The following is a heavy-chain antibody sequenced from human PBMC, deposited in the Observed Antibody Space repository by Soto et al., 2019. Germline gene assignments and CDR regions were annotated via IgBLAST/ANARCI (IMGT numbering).Heavy chain of an antibody. Sequence: GGSLRLSCAASGFTFSSYAMSWVRQAPGKGLERVAAISGSGGGTNHADSVKGRFTISRDNSKNTLYLQMNSLTAEDTAVYYCAKALGEVVATVFGFWGQGILVTVSS. V-gene: IGHV3-23*01. CDR2: ISGSGGGT. D-gene: IGHD2-15*01. CDR1: GFTFSSYA. J-gene: IGHJ4*02. CDR3: AKALGEVVATVFGF.